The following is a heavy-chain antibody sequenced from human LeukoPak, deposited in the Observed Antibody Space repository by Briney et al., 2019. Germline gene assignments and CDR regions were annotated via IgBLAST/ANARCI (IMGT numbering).Heavy chain of an antibody. V-gene: IGHV4-39*07. Sequence: SETLSLTCTVSGGSISSSSYYWGWIRQPPGKGLEWIGSIYHSGSTYYNPSLKSRVTISVDTSKNQFSLKLSSVTAADTAVYYCARDPVIAAAGNGENYWGQGTLVTVSS. J-gene: IGHJ4*02. D-gene: IGHD6-13*01. CDR3: ARDPVIAAAGNGENY. CDR1: GGSISSSSYY. CDR2: IYHSGST.